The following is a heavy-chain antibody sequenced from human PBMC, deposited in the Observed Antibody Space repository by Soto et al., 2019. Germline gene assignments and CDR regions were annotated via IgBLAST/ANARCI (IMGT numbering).Heavy chain of an antibody. D-gene: IGHD3-3*02. V-gene: IGHV3-23*01. J-gene: IGHJ4*02. CDR1: GVTFSSYA. CDR2: ISGSGGST. CDR3: AKDLAGDYFPY. Sequence: GGSLILSCASSGVTFSSYAMSWVRQAPGKGLEWVSAISGSGGSTYYADSVKGRFTISRDNSKNTLYLQMNSLRAEDTAVYYCAKDLAGDYFPYWGQGTLVTVSS.